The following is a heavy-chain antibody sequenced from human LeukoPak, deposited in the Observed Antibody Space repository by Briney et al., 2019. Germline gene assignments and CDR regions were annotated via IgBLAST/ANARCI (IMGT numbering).Heavy chain of an antibody. CDR1: GFTFSSYA. V-gene: IGHV3-30-3*01. CDR3: AKDDYGDYLGYFQH. D-gene: IGHD4-17*01. CDR2: ISYDGSNK. J-gene: IGHJ1*01. Sequence: GGSLRLSCAASGFTFSSYAMHWVRQAPGKGLEWVAVISYDGSNKYYADSVKGRFTISRDNSKNTLYLQMNSLRAEDTAVYYCAKDDYGDYLGYFQHWGQGTLVTVSS.